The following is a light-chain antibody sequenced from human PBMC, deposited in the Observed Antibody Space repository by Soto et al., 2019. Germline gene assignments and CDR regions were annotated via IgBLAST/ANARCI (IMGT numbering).Light chain of an antibody. CDR1: SSDVGGYNY. CDR2: EVS. Sequence: QSVLTQPASVSGSPGQSITISCTGTSSDVGGYNYVSWYQQHPGKAPKLMIYEVSNRPSGVSNRFSGSKSGNTASLTISGLQAEYETDYYCSSYTSSSALGFXTGTKVTVL. J-gene: IGLJ1*01. CDR3: SSYTSSSALG. V-gene: IGLV2-14*01.